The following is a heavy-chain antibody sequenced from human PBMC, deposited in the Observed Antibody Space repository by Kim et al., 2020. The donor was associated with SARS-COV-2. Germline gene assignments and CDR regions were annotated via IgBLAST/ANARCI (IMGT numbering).Heavy chain of an antibody. CDR1: GFTFSNFG. CDR2: ITYRGSGT. Sequence: GGSLRLSCAASGFTFSNFGMTWVRQAPGKGLEWVAAITYRGSGTYYVESVQGRFTISRDNSRNTLHLQMNNLRTEDTAVYYCAKGLWGYGVDCFDYWGQG. J-gene: IGHJ4*02. CDR3: AKGLWGYGVDCFDY. D-gene: IGHD2-21*01. V-gene: IGHV3-23*01.